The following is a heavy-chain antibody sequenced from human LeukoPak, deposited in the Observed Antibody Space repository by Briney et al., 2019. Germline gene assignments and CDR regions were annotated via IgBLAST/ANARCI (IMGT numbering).Heavy chain of an antibody. J-gene: IGHJ4*02. CDR1: GGTFSSYA. CDR2: IIPIFDTA. CDR3: ARDCSGGSCYYSY. D-gene: IGHD2-15*01. V-gene: IGHV1-69*06. Sequence: GSSVKVSCKASGGTFSSYAISWVRQAPGQGLEWMGGIIPIFDTANYAQKFQGRVTITADKSTSTAYMELSSLRSEDTAVYYCARDCSGGSCYYSYWGQGTLVTVSS.